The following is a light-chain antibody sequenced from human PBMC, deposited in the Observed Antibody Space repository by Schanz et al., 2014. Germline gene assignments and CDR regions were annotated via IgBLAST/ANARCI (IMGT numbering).Light chain of an antibody. Sequence: QSALTQPPSASGSPGQSVTISCTGTSSDVGGYNYVSWYQQHPGKAPKLMIYEVNKRPSGVPDRFSGSKSGNTASLTISGLQAEDEADYYCCSYAGSSWVFGGGTKLTVL. V-gene: IGLV2-8*01. CDR2: EVN. CDR3: CSYAGSSWV. CDR1: SSDVGGYNY. J-gene: IGLJ3*02.